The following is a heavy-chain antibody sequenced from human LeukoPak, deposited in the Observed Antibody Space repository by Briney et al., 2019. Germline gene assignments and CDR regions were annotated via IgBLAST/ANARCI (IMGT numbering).Heavy chain of an antibody. CDR1: GFTFSSYS. CDR2: ISSSSSYI. D-gene: IGHD3-22*01. V-gene: IGHV3-21*01. J-gene: IGHJ3*02. Sequence: GGSLRLSCAASGFTFSSYSMNWVRQAPGKGLEWVSSISSSSSYIYYADSVKGRFTISRDNAKNSLYLQMNSLRAEDTAVYYCARDHHYDISGSTHAFDIWGQGTMVTVSS. CDR3: ARDHHYDISGSTHAFDI.